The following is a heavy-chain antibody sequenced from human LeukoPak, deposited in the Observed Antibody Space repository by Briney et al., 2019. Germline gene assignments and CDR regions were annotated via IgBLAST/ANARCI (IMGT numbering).Heavy chain of an antibody. Sequence: ASVTVSCKASGYTFTSYYMHWVRQAPGQGLEWMGIINPSGGSTSYAQKFQGRVTMTRDTSTSTVYMELSSLRSEDTAVYYCARDMDGGYDYVAEDYWGQGTLVTVSS. V-gene: IGHV1-46*01. CDR1: GYTFTSYY. CDR3: ARDMDGGYDYVAEDY. J-gene: IGHJ4*02. D-gene: IGHD5-12*01. CDR2: INPSGGST.